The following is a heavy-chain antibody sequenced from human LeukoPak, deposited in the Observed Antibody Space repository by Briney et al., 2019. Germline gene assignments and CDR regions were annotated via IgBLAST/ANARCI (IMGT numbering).Heavy chain of an antibody. CDR2: IYPDDSDT. V-gene: IGHV5-51*01. CDR3: ARRTISGGFDP. J-gene: IGHJ5*02. Sequence: GESLKISCKGSGYIFTNSWIGWVRQMPRKGLEWMGIIYPDDSDTRYSPSFQGQVTISADKSISTAYLQWSSLKASDTAMYYCARRTISGGFDPWGQGTLVTVSS. CDR1: GYIFTNSW. D-gene: IGHD3-3*01.